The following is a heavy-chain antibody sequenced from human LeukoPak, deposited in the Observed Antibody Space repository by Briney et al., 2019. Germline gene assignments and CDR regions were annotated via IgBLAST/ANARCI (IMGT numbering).Heavy chain of an antibody. CDR3: ARFGAADGTGWFDP. Sequence: GESLKISCQGSGYSFTSYWVGWVRQMPGKGLEWMGIIYPGDSDTRYSPSFQGQVTISADKSISTAYLQWSSLKASDTAMYYCARFGAADGTGWFDPWGQGTLVIVSS. CDR2: IYPGDSDT. CDR1: GYSFTSYW. D-gene: IGHD6-13*01. J-gene: IGHJ5*02. V-gene: IGHV5-51*01.